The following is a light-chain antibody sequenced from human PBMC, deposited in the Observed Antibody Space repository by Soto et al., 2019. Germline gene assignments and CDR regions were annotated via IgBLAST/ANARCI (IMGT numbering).Light chain of an antibody. CDR1: QTISSDY. J-gene: IGKJ1*01. CDR3: QQYVGWT. V-gene: IGKV3-20*01. CDR2: GTS. Sequence: EIVLTQSPGTLSVSPGERATLSCRASQTISSDYLAWYQQKPGQAPSLLIYGTSSRATGIPDRFSGSGSGTDFNLTISRLEPEDSAIYYCQQYVGWTFGQGTKVEIK.